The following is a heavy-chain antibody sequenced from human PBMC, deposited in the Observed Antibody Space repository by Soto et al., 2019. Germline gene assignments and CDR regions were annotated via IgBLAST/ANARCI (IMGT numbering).Heavy chain of an antibody. J-gene: IGHJ4*02. D-gene: IGHD5-18*01. CDR2: INHSGST. Sequence: SETLSLTCAVYGGSFSGYYWSWIRQPPGKGLEWIGEINHSGSTNYNPSLKSRVTISVDRSKNQFSLNLSSVTAADTALYYCARALGYTYGHLPIDYPGQATRVTVAS. CDR1: GGSFSGYY. CDR3: ARALGYTYGHLPIDY. V-gene: IGHV4-34*01.